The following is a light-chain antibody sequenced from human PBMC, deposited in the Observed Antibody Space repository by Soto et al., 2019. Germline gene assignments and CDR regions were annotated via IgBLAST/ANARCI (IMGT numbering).Light chain of an antibody. CDR1: QSVASN. CDR2: GAS. CDR3: QQYHNWPPQYT. Sequence: EIVMTQSPASLSVSPGDGATLSCRANQSVASNVAWYQQKPGQGPRLLIHGASTRAVGVPARFSGSGSGTDFTLTISSLQSEDFAVYYCQQYHNWPPQYTFGQGTKLQIK. J-gene: IGKJ2*01. V-gene: IGKV3-15*01.